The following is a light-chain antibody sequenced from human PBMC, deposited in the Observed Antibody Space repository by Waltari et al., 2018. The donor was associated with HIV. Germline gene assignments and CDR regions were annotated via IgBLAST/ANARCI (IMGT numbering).Light chain of an antibody. CDR2: ATV. CDR3: QQSRSFPFT. Sequence: QITQSPSSVSASVGDRVTITCRASQDIHTWLAWYQQKPGRAPKLLIYATVNLESEVPSRFSGSGSGTDFTLTVSNLQPEDFATYYCQQSRSFPFTFGQGTKLEIK. J-gene: IGKJ2*01. CDR1: QDIHTW. V-gene: IGKV1D-12*01.